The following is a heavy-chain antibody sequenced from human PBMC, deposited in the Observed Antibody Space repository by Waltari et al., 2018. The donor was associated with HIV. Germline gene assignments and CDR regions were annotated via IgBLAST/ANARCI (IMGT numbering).Heavy chain of an antibody. CDR2: IFSSGSR. D-gene: IGHD3-3*01. J-gene: IGHJ6*02. Sequence: EEQLVETGGGLIQPGGSLRLSCVASGFSVRTNYISWVRQAPGKGLEWVAIIFSSGSRKYADSVTGRFTLSKDNSKNTVFLQMDSLRAEDTAAYYCVRTYDLYGMDVWGQGTSVIVS. V-gene: IGHV3-53*02. CDR3: VRTYDLYGMDV. CDR1: GFSVRTNY.